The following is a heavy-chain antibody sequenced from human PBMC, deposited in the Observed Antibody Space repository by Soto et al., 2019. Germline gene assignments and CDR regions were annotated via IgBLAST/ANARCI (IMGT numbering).Heavy chain of an antibody. CDR3: ARQLLVGSPSSWPLQFYYMDV. Sequence: SETLSLTCTVSSGSISSFYWNWIRQPPGKGLEWIGHLYQSGSTNYNPSLKSRVTISVDTSKNQLSLKLSSVTAADTAVYYCARQLLVGSPSSWPLQFYYMDVWGKGTTVTVSS. J-gene: IGHJ6*03. CDR2: LYQSGST. V-gene: IGHV4-59*01. D-gene: IGHD2-2*01. CDR1: SGSISSFY.